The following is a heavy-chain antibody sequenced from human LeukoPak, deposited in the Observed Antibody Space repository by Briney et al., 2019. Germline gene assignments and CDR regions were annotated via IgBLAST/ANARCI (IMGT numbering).Heavy chain of an antibody. D-gene: IGHD3-9*01. CDR3: ARDAIRYFDWLPTDY. J-gene: IGHJ4*02. V-gene: IGHV1-2*02. CDR1: GYTFTGYY. CDR2: INPNSGGT. Sequence: GASVKVSCKASGYTFTGYYMHWVRQAPGQGLEWMGWINPNSGGTNYAQKFQGRVTMTRDTSISTAYMELSRLRSDDTAVYYRARDAIRYFDWLPTDYWGQGTLVTISS.